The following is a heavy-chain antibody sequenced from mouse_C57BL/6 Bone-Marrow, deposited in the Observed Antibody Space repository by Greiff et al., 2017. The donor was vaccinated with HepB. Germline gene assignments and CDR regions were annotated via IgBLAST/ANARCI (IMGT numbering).Heavy chain of an antibody. V-gene: IGHV5-4*03. Sequence: EVMLVESGGGLVKPGGSLKLSCAASGFTFSSYAMSWVRQTPEKRLEWVATISDGGSYTYYPDNVKGRFTISRDNAKNNLYLQMSHLKSEDTAMYYCARGSSAWFAYWGQGTLVTVSA. CDR2: ISDGGSYT. D-gene: IGHD3-2*02. J-gene: IGHJ3*01. CDR3: ARGSSAWFAY. CDR1: GFTFSSYA.